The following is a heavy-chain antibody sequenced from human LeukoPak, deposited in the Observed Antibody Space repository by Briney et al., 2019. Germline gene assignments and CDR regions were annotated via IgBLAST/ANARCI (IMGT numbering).Heavy chain of an antibody. CDR1: GYTFINYY. CDR3: ARERPSKCYFDY. J-gene: IGHJ4*02. V-gene: IGHV1-46*01. Sequence: ASVKVSCKASGYTFINYYVHWVRQAPGQGPEYMGIINPSAGNTNYAQKFQGRITMTRDTSTTTVYMELGSLVSEDTAVYYCARERPSKCYFDYWGQGTLVTVSS. CDR2: INPSAGNT.